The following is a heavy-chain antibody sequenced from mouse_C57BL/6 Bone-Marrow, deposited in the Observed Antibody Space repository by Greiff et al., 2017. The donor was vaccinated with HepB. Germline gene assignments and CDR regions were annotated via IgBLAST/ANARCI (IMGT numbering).Heavy chain of an antibody. CDR2: ISRGSSTI. CDR3: ARGYDYDYFDY. J-gene: IGHJ2*01. Sequence: EVKVVESGGGLVKPGGSLKLSCAASGFTFSDYGMHWVRQAPEKGLEWVAYISRGSSTIYYADTVKGRFTISRDNAKNTLFLQMTSLRSEDTAMYYCARGYDYDYFDYWGQGTTLTVSS. CDR1: GFTFSDYG. V-gene: IGHV5-17*01. D-gene: IGHD2-4*01.